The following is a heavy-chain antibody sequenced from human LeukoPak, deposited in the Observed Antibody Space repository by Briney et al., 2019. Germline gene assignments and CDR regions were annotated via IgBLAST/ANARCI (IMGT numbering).Heavy chain of an antibody. CDR1: GFTFNSYS. Sequence: GGSLRLSCAASGFTFNSYSMNWVRQAPGKGVEWVSSISGSRSYIYYADSVKGRFTISRDNAKNSLYLQMNSLRAEDTAVYYCARGQQPNDYWGQGTLVTVSS. J-gene: IGHJ4*02. V-gene: IGHV3-21*01. D-gene: IGHD6-13*01. CDR2: ISGSRSYI. CDR3: ARGQQPNDY.